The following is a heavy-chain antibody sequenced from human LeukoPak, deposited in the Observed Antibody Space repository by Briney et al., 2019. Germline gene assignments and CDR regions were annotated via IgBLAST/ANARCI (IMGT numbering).Heavy chain of an antibody. V-gene: IGHV3-33*06. CDR3: AKEGDYVWGSYRSGWFDY. CDR1: GFTFSIYG. D-gene: IGHD3-16*02. CDR2: IWNDGSNK. J-gene: IGHJ4*02. Sequence: GGSLRLSCAASGFTFSIYGMHWVRQAPNKGLEWVAIIWNDGSNKYYADSVKGRFTISRDNSKNTLYLQMNSLRAEDTAVYYCAKEGDYVWGSYRSGWFDYWGQGTLVTVSS.